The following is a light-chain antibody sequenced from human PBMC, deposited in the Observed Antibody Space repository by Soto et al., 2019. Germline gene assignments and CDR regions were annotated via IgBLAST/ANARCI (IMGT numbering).Light chain of an antibody. Sequence: QSALTQPASVSGSAGQSITISCSGTMRDVGAYNLVSWYQQHPGTAPKLIIYEVRNRPSGISSRFSGSRSGNTASLTISGLQAEDEADYYCQSYDSSLSAIFGGGTKVTVL. V-gene: IGLV2-14*01. J-gene: IGLJ2*01. CDR3: QSYDSSLSAI. CDR2: EVR. CDR1: MRDVGAYNL.